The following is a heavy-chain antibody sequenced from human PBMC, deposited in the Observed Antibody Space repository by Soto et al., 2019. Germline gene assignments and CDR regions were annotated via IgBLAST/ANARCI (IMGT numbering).Heavy chain of an antibody. CDR1: GGSISSYY. CDR3: ARGGTYYDFWSGYYNYYSSYGMDV. V-gene: IGHV4-59*01. J-gene: IGHJ6*02. CDR2: IYYSGST. Sequence: SETLSLTCTVSGGSISSYYWSWIRQPPGKGLEWIGYIYYSGSTNYNPSLKSRVTISVDTSKNRFSLKLSSVTAADTAVYYCARGGTYYDFWSGYYNYYSSYGMDVWGQGTTVTVSS. D-gene: IGHD3-3*01.